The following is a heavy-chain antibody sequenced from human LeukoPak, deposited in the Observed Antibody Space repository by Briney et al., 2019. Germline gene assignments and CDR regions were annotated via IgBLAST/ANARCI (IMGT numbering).Heavy chain of an antibody. Sequence: SETLSLTCTVSGGSISSGDYYWSWIRQPPGEGLEWIGYIYYSGSTYYNPSLKSRVTISVDTSKNQFSLKLSSETAADTAVYYCARSSNYGDELDYWGQGTLVTVSS. J-gene: IGHJ4*02. CDR2: IYYSGST. D-gene: IGHD4-11*01. CDR1: GGSISSGDYY. V-gene: IGHV4-30-4*01. CDR3: ARSSNYGDELDY.